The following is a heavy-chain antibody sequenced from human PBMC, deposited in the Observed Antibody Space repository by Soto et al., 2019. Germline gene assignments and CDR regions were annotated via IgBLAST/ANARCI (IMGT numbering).Heavy chain of an antibody. Sequence: QPQLVQSGPEVTKPGASVKVSCKASHYTFISYGVSWARQAPGQGLEGMGWISSQNGNTINAQKFKGRVTLTTNTSTSTAFMELRSLQSDGTAIYYCARDPHYYSSDSFDYWGQGTLVTASS. CDR3: ARDPHYYSSDSFDY. J-gene: IGHJ4*02. D-gene: IGHD2-21*01. CDR1: HYTFISYG. CDR2: ISSQNGNT. V-gene: IGHV1-18*01.